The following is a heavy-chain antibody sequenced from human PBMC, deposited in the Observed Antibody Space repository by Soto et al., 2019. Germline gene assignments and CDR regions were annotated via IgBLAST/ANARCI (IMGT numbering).Heavy chain of an antibody. V-gene: IGHV3-33*01. D-gene: IGHD3-10*01. J-gene: IGHJ4*02. CDR1: GFTFSSYG. CDR3: ARDGYGSGSYYIDY. Sequence: QVQVVEAGGGVVQPGRSLRLSCAASGFTFSSYGMHWVRQAPGKGLEWVAVIWYDGSNKYYADSVKGRFTISRDNSKNTLYLQMNSLRAEDTAVYYCARDGYGSGSYYIDYWGQGTLVTVSS. CDR2: IWYDGSNK.